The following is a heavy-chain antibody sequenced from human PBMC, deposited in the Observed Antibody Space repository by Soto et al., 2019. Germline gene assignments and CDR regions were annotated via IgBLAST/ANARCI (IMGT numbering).Heavy chain of an antibody. CDR1: GFTVSSNY. J-gene: IGHJ6*02. CDR2: IYSGGST. CDR3: AREVRGAMVRGVIMYYYGMDV. V-gene: IGHV3-53*01. Sequence: GGSLRLSCAASGFTVSSNYMSWVRQAPGKGLEWVSVIYSGGSTYYADSVKGRFTISRDNAKNTLYRQMNSLRAEDTAVYYCAREVRGAMVRGVIMYYYGMDVWGQGTTVTVSS. D-gene: IGHD3-10*01.